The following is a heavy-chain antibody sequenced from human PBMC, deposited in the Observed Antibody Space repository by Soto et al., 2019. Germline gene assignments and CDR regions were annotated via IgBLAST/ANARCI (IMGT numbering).Heavy chain of an antibody. Sequence: ASVKVSCKASGYTFTGYYMHWVRQAPGQGLEWMGWINPNSGGTNYAQKFQGRVTMTRDTSISTAYMELSRLRSDDTAVYYCERAGDVDTAMDTIDYWGQGTLVTVYS. D-gene: IGHD5-18*01. J-gene: IGHJ4*02. CDR1: GYTFTGYY. V-gene: IGHV1-2*02. CDR3: ERAGDVDTAMDTIDY. CDR2: INPNSGGT.